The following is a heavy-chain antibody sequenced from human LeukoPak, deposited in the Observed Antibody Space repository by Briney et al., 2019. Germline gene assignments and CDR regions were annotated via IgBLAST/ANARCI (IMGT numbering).Heavy chain of an antibody. CDR3: ARRIAARPRGYWFDP. Sequence: SETLSLTCAVYGGSFSGYYWSWIRQPPGKGLEWIGGINHSGSTNYNPSLKSRVTISVDTSKNQFSLKVSSVTAADTAVYYCARRIAARPRGYWFDPWGQGTLVTVSS. CDR2: INHSGST. J-gene: IGHJ5*02. CDR1: GGSFSGYY. D-gene: IGHD6-6*01. V-gene: IGHV4-34*01.